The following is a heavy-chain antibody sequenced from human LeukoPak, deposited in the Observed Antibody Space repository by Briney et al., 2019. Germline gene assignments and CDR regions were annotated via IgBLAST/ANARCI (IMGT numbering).Heavy chain of an antibody. CDR1: DDSITIYY. CDR3: ARVVPAATYFDY. Sequence: SETLSLTCTVSDDSITIYYWGWIRQPPGKGLEWIGSIYYSGSTYYNPSLKSRVTISVDTSKNQFSLKLSSVTAADTAVYYCARVVPAATYFDYWGQGTLVTVSS. J-gene: IGHJ4*02. D-gene: IGHD2-2*01. V-gene: IGHV4-39*07. CDR2: IYYSGST.